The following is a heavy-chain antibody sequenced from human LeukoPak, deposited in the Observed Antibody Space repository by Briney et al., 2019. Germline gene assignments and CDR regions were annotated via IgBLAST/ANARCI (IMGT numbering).Heavy chain of an antibody. CDR3: ARGSIAARNDAFDI. J-gene: IGHJ3*02. D-gene: IGHD6-6*01. V-gene: IGHV4-59*01. CDR2: IYYSGST. Sequence: SETLSLTCTVSGGSISSYYWNWIRKPPGKGLEWIEYIYYSGSTNYNPSLKSRVTISVDTSKNQFSLKLSFVTAADTAVYYCARGSIAARNDAFDIWGQGTMVTVSS. CDR1: GGSISSYY.